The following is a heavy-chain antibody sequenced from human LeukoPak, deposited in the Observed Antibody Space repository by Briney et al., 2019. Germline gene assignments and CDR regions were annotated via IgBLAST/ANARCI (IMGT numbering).Heavy chain of an antibody. D-gene: IGHD3-10*01. CDR2: ISSSSSYI. Sequence: GGSLRLSCAASGFTFSSYSMNWVRQAPGKGLEWVSSISSSSSYIYYADSVKGRFTISRDNAKNSLYLQMNSLRAEDTAVYYCARAQLLWSTGGVSDYWGQGTLVTVSS. V-gene: IGHV3-21*01. J-gene: IGHJ4*02. CDR3: ARAQLLWSTGGVSDY. CDR1: GFTFSSYS.